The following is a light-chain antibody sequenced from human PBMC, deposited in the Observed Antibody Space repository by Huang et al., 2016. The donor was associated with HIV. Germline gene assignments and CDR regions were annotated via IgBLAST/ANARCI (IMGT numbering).Light chain of an antibody. J-gene: IGKJ1*01. CDR1: QRISSY. Sequence: DIQMTQSPSSLSASVGDRVTITCRASQRISSYLNWYQQKPGKAPKLLIYAASSLQSGGPSRFSGSGYGTDFTLTISSLQPEDFATYYCQQSYSTPWTFGQGTKVEIK. V-gene: IGKV1-39*01. CDR2: AAS. CDR3: QQSYSTPWT.